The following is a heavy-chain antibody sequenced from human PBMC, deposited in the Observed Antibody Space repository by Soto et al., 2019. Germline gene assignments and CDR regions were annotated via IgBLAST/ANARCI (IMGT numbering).Heavy chain of an antibody. CDR2: ISGSGGST. CDR1: GFTFSSYA. D-gene: IGHD2-2*01. J-gene: IGHJ4*02. Sequence: GGSLRLSCAASGFTFSSYAMSWVRQAPGKGLEWVSAISGSGGSTYYADSVKGWFTISRDNSKNTLYLQMNSLRAEDTAVYYCAKSIVVVPAAMAYWGQGTLVTVSS. CDR3: AKSIVVVPAAMAY. V-gene: IGHV3-23*01.